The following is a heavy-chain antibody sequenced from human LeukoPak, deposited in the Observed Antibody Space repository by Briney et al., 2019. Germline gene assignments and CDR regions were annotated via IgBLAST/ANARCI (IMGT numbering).Heavy chain of an antibody. CDR3: ARWTTLHFDY. CDR1: DFTVSNNY. Sequence: PGGSLRLSCAASDFTVSNNYMSWVRQAPGKGLEWVSLIYSGGGTYYADSVKGRFTISRDNSKNTLYLQVNSLRAEDTAVYYCARWTTLHFDYWGQGTLVTVSS. V-gene: IGHV3-53*01. J-gene: IGHJ4*02. CDR2: IYSGGGT. D-gene: IGHD4-17*01.